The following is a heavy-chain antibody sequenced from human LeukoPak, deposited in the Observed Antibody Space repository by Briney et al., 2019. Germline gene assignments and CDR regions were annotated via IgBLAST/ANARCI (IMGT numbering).Heavy chain of an antibody. CDR3: AREGVRYCSSTSCSGFDP. CDR1: GGSIGSYY. J-gene: IGHJ5*02. D-gene: IGHD2-2*01. V-gene: IGHV4-4*07. Sequence: SETLSLTCTVSGGSIGSYYWSWIRQPAGKGLEWIGRIYTSGSTNYNPSLKSRVTMSVDTSKNQFSLKLSSVTAADTAVYYCAREGVRYCSSTSCSGFDPWGQGTLVTVSS. CDR2: IYTSGST.